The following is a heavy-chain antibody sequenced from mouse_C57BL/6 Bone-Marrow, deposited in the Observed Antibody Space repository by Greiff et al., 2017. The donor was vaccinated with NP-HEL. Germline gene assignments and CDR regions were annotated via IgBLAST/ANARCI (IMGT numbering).Heavy chain of an antibody. CDR3: ARGGSGYNYFDY. D-gene: IGHD3-2*02. J-gene: IGHJ2*01. CDR1: GYTFTSYW. V-gene: IGHV1-69*01. Sequence: QVQLKQSGAELVMPGASVKLSCKASGYTFTSYWMHWVKQRPGQGLEWIGEIDPSDSYTNYNQKFKGKSTLTVDKSSSTAYMQLSSLTSEDSAVYYCARGGSGYNYFDYWGQGTTLTVSS. CDR2: IDPSDSYT.